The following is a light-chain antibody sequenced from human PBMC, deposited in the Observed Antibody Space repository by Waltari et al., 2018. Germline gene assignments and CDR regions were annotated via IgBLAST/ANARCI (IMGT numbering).Light chain of an antibody. V-gene: IGKV1D-12*01. CDR1: QGISSR. J-gene: IGKJ5*01. Sequence: DIQMTQSPSSVSASVGDRVTITCRASQGISSRLAWYQQTPGKAPKLLIYGASNLQSGVPSRFSGSGSGTAFTLTINSLQPEDFATYYCQQTNDFPRVTFGQGTRLEIK. CDR3: QQTNDFPRVT. CDR2: GAS.